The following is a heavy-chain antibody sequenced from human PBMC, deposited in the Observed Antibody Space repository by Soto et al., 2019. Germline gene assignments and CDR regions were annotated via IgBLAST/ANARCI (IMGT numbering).Heavy chain of an antibody. Sequence: GGSLRLSCEASGFIFSNYGMSWVCQAPGKGLEWVSSISATGGSTDYGDSVKGRFTMSRDNSKNTLSPHMRNLRAEDTALYYCAKERGYFDSSGYPIYHFDYWGQGTLVTVSS. V-gene: IGHV3-23*01. J-gene: IGHJ4*02. CDR3: AKERGYFDSSGYPIYHFDY. CDR1: GFIFSNYG. CDR2: ISATGGST. D-gene: IGHD3-22*01.